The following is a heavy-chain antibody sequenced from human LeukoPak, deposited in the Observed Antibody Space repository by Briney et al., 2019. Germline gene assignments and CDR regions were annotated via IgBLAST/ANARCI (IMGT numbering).Heavy chain of an antibody. CDR1: GFTFSSYG. J-gene: IGHJ3*01. CDR2: ISFDGSNR. CDR3: AKALKTWGYCGGDCSNVHTFDF. V-gene: IGHV3-30*18. Sequence: PGGSLRLSCAASGFTFSSYGMHWVRQAPGKWLEWGGAISFDGSNRYYADSVKGRFTISRDNPKKTVFLQMNSLTAEDTAVYYCAKALKTWGYCGGDCSNVHTFDFWGQGTMVTVYS. D-gene: IGHD2-21*02.